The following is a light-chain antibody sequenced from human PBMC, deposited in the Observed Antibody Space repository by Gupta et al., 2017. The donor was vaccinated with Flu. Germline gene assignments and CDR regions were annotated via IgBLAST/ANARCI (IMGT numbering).Light chain of an antibody. V-gene: IGKV3-20*01. J-gene: IGKJ1*01. CDR3: QQYAVSHRT. CDR1: QSVDNNF. Sequence: IVLTQYPGTLSLSPGERATLSCRASQSVDNNFLAWYQHKPGQAPRLLIHRASNRATGIPDRFSGSGPETDFTLTISRLEPEDFAMYYCQQYAVSHRTFGQGTKVAIK. CDR2: RAS.